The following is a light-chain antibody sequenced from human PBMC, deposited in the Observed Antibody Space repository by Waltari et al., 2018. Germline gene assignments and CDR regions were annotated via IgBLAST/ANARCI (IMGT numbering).Light chain of an antibody. V-gene: IGLV4-69*01. CDR1: SGHSSYA. CDR2: LNSDGSH. Sequence: QLVLTQSPSASASLGASVKLTCTLSSGHSSYAIAWHQQQPEKGPRYLMKLNSDGSHSNGDVTPDRFAGSSSGAERYLTISSLQSEDEADYYCQTWGTGIVVFGGGTKLTVL. J-gene: IGLJ2*01. CDR3: QTWGTGIVV.